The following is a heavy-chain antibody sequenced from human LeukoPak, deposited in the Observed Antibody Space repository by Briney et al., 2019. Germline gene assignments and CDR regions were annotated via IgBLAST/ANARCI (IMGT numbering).Heavy chain of an antibody. CDR2: IYYSGST. CDR3: ARHGQERAVVTPLYYFDY. CDR1: GGSIRSHQ. J-gene: IGHJ4*02. V-gene: IGHV4-59*08. D-gene: IGHD5-18*01. Sequence: PSETLSLTCTVSGGSIRSHQWSWIRQPPGKGLEFIGYIYYSGSTNYNPSLKSRVTISVDTSKNQFSLRLTSVTAADAAVYYCARHGQERAVVTPLYYFDYWGQGTLVTVSS.